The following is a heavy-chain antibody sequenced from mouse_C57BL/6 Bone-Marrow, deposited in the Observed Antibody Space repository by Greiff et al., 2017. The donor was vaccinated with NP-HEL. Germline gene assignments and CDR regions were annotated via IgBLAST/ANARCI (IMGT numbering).Heavy chain of an antibody. CDR3: AREGSNWVFAY. Sequence: EVKLEESGGGLVKPGGSLKLSCAASGFTFSSYAMSWVRQTPEKRLEWVATISDGGSYTYYPDNVKGRFTISRDNAKNNLYLQMSHLKSEDTAMYYCAREGSNWVFAYWGQGTLVTVSA. CDR2: ISDGGSYT. D-gene: IGHD4-1*02. CDR1: GFTFSSYA. V-gene: IGHV5-4*01. J-gene: IGHJ3*01.